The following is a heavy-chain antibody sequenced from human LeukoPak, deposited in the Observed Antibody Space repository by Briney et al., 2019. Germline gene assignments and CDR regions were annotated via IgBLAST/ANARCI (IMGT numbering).Heavy chain of an antibody. CDR2: VYDSRNT. CDR3: ARDQLEGSGSSPFDP. CDR1: GGSISSYY. D-gene: IGHD3-10*01. J-gene: IGHJ5*02. V-gene: IGHV4-59*01. Sequence: NPSETLSLTCSVSGGSISSYYWSWIRQPPGKGLEWIGYVYDSRNTNFNPSLKSRVTISVDTSKNQFSLKLSSVTAADTAVYYCARDQLEGSGSSPFDPWGQGTLVTVSS.